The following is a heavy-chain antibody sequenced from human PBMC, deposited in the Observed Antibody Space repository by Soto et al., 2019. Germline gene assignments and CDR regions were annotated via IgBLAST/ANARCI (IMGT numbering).Heavy chain of an antibody. CDR3: ARLRIATNNYKWFDP. D-gene: IGHD2-21*01. V-gene: IGHV4-31*03. J-gene: IGHJ5*02. CDR1: GAALSSGNYY. CDR2: IYVTGAV. Sequence: SETLSLTCSVSGAALSSGNYYWSWIRQVPGKGLEWIGHIYVTGAVDYNPSLRDRITISQDTSERQFSLNLRLVTAADTAVYYCARLRIATNNYKWFDPWGQGTLVTVSS.